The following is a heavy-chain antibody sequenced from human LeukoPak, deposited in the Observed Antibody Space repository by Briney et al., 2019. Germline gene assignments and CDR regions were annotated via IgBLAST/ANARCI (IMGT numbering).Heavy chain of an antibody. CDR2: IWYGGSNK. Sequence: SGGSLRLSCAASGFTFSSYGMHWVRQAPGKGLEWVAVIWYGGSNKYYADSVKGRFTISRDNSKNTLYLQMNSLRAEDTAVYYCAKGAKIAAAGPGGGFDPWGQGTLVTVSS. CDR1: GFTFSSYG. CDR3: AKGAKIAAAGPGGGFDP. J-gene: IGHJ5*02. D-gene: IGHD6-13*01. V-gene: IGHV3-30*02.